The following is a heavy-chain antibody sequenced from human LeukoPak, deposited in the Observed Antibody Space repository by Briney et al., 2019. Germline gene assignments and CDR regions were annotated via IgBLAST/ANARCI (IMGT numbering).Heavy chain of an antibody. J-gene: IGHJ6*02. CDR2: IYYSGST. CDR3: ARVRSSSSSKYYYYYGMDV. CDR1: GGSISSYY. D-gene: IGHD6-6*01. Sequence: PSETLSLTCTVSGGSISSYYWSWIRQPPGKGLEWIGYIYYSGSTYYNPSLKSRVTISVDTSKNQFSLKLSSVTAADTAVYYCARVRSSSSSKYYYYYGMDVWGQGTTVTVSS. V-gene: IGHV4-59*01.